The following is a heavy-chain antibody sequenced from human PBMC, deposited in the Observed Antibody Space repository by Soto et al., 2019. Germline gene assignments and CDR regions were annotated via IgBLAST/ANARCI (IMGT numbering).Heavy chain of an antibody. CDR1: GGSFSGYY. J-gene: IGHJ4*02. V-gene: IGHV4-34*01. CDR2: INHSGST. D-gene: IGHD6-19*01. CDR3: ARRTVNIRTFYSGLKTHCFDY. Sequence: SETLSLTCAVYGGSFSGYYWSWTRQPPGKGLEWIGEINHSGSTNYNPSLKSRVTISVDTSKNQFSLKLKSVTAADTAIYYCARRTVNIRTFYSGLKTHCFDYWGQGAPVTVSS.